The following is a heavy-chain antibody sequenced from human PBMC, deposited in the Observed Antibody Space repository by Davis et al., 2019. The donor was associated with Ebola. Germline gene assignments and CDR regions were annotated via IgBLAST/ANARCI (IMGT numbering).Heavy chain of an antibody. CDR1: GFAFDEYA. J-gene: IGHJ6*02. D-gene: IGHD4-17*01. Sequence: PGGSLRLSCTASGFAFDEYAMHWVRQAPGKGPEWLPYIFFDGSETFSADSVKGRFTISRDNAKNSLYLQMNSLRDEDTAVYFCARDRDYGDYERNYYHYGMDVWGQGTTVVVSS. CDR3: ARDRDYGDYERNYYHYGMDV. CDR2: IFFDGSET. V-gene: IGHV3-33*08.